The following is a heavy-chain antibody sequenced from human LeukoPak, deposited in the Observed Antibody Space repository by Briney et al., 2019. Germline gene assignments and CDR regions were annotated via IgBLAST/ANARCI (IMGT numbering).Heavy chain of an antibody. CDR3: ARDRYYYDSSSYFSAFDT. Sequence: SETLSLTCTVSGGSISNYYWSWIRQPPGKGLEWIGYIYYSGSTNYNPSLKSRVTISVDTSKNQFSLKMSSVTAADTAVYYCARDRYYYDSSSYFSAFDTWGQGTMVTVSS. J-gene: IGHJ3*02. CDR2: IYYSGST. CDR1: GGSISNYY. D-gene: IGHD3-22*01. V-gene: IGHV4-59*01.